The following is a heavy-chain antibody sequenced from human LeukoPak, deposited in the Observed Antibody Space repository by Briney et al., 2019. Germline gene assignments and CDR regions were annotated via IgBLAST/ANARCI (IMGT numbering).Heavy chain of an antibody. CDR2: IYSGGDT. Sequence: GGSLRLSCAASGFTVSSNYMSWVRQAPGKGLEWVSIIYSGGDTYYADSVKVRFTISRDNSKNTLSLQMNSLRAEDTAVYYCAKSPGGPAAIRGVVGDYWGQGTLVTVSS. CDR3: AKSPGGPAAIRGVVGDY. CDR1: GFTVSSNY. J-gene: IGHJ4*02. D-gene: IGHD2-2*02. V-gene: IGHV3-66*01.